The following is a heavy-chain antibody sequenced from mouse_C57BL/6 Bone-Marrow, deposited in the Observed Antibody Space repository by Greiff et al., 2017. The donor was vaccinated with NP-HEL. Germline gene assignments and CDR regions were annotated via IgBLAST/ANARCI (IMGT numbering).Heavy chain of an antibody. CDR1: GYTLTSYW. Sequence: QVQLQQPGAELVRPGPSVKLSCKASGYTLTSYWMHWVKQRPGQGLEWIGVIDPSDSYTNYNQKFKGKATLTVDTSSSTAYMQLSSLTSEDSAVYYCARRYDGFDYWGQGTTLTVSS. D-gene: IGHD2-3*01. J-gene: IGHJ2*01. V-gene: IGHV1-59*01. CDR3: ARRYDGFDY. CDR2: IDPSDSYT.